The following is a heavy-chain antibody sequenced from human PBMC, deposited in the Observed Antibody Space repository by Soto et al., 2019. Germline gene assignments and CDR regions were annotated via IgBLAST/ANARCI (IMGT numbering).Heavy chain of an antibody. Sequence: QITLKESGPTLVKPTQTLTLTCTFSGFSLSTSGVGVGWIRQPPGKALEWLALIYWDDDKRYSPSLTSRLTISKFTXXNQVVLTMTNMDPVDTATYYCAHVLVVVANYGMDVWGQGTTVTVSS. J-gene: IGHJ6*02. CDR2: IYWDDDK. V-gene: IGHV2-5*02. CDR1: GFSLSTSGVG. CDR3: AHVLVVVANYGMDV. D-gene: IGHD2-15*01.